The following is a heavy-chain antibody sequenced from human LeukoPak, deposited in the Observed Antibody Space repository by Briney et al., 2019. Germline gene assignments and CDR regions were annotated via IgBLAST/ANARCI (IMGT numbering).Heavy chain of an antibody. CDR3: AKEGGRLTPHIDY. CDR2: ISGSGGKT. D-gene: IGHD2-15*01. J-gene: IGHJ4*02. Sequence: GGSLRLSCAASGFTFSNYAMSWARQAPGKGLEWVSAISGSGGKTYYADSVKGRFTISRDNSKNTVYLEVNSLRAEDTAVYFCAKEGGRLTPHIDYWGQGILVTVSS. V-gene: IGHV3-23*01. CDR1: GFTFSNYA.